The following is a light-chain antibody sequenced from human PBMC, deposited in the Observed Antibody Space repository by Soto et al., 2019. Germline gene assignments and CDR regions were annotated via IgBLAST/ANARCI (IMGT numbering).Light chain of an antibody. CDR3: TSYVGSNIWV. Sequence: QSALTQPPSASGSPGQSVTISCTGTSSDVGAYKDVSWYQQYPGKAPKLMIYEVSKRPSGVPDRFSGSKSGNTASLTVSGLQAEDEADYYRTSYVGSNIWVFGGGTKLTVL. V-gene: IGLV2-8*01. CDR1: SSDVGAYKD. CDR2: EVS. J-gene: IGLJ3*02.